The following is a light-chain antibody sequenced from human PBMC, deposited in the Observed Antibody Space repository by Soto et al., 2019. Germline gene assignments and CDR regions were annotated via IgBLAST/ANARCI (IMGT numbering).Light chain of an antibody. CDR1: QGISNY. Sequence: DIQLTQSPSFLSASIGDRVTITCRASQGISNYLAWYQQKPGKAPKLLIFAASTLQSGVPSRFSGSGSGTEFTLTISSLQPEAFATYWCQQVNSSPFTFGPGTKVDIK. CDR3: QQVNSSPFT. V-gene: IGKV1-9*01. J-gene: IGKJ3*01. CDR2: AAS.